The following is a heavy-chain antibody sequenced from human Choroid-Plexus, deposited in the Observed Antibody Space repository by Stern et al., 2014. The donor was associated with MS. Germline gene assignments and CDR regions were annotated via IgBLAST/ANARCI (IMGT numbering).Heavy chain of an antibody. CDR2: VSYDGSNK. CDR1: GFTFGSCA. Sequence: VQLVESGGGVVQPGRTLRLSCVASGFTFGSCALHWVRQAPGKGLEWVAGVSYDGSNKYYADSVKGRFTISRDKSQNTLYMQMSSLRPEDTAVYYCAKDRQYLTYFFDHWGQGSLVTVSS. D-gene: IGHD2/OR15-2a*01. CDR3: AKDRQYLTYFFDH. V-gene: IGHV3-30*18. J-gene: IGHJ5*02.